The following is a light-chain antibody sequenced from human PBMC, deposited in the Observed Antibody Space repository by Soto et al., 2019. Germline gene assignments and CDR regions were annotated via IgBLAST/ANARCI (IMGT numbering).Light chain of an antibody. Sequence: QSVLTQPPSVSGAPGQRVTISCTGSSSNIGAGYDVHWYQQLPGTAPKLLIYGNSNRPSGVPDRFSGSKSVTSASLAITGLQAEDEADYSCQSYDSSLSGYVFGTGTKLTVL. CDR2: GNS. J-gene: IGLJ1*01. CDR3: QSYDSSLSGYV. V-gene: IGLV1-40*01. CDR1: SSNIGAGYD.